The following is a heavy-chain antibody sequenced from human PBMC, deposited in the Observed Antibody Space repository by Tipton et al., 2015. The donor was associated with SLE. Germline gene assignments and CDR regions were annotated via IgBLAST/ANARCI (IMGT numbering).Heavy chain of an antibody. J-gene: IGHJ4*02. Sequence: SLRLSCAASGFTFSSYWMTWVRQAPGKGLEWVANIKQDGSEKYFVDSVKGRFTISRDNAKNSLYLQMNSLRAEDTAVYYCAKDHPYYYGSGSSPLDYWGQGTLVTVSS. CDR3: AKDHPYYYGSGSSPLDY. D-gene: IGHD3-10*01. CDR2: IKQDGSEK. CDR1: GFTFSSYW. V-gene: IGHV3-7*01.